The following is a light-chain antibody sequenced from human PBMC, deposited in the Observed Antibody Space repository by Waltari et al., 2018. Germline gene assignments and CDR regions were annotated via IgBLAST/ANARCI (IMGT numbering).Light chain of an antibody. CDR1: QCVSSR. CDR2: DRS. V-gene: IGKV3-15*01. CDR3: QQYDNWPPYT. Sequence: IVITQSPDTLSVSPGGRATLSCRARQCVSSRLAWYQQKPGHAPRLLIYDRSRRATASPARFTGSWSGTEYTLTIGSLQSEDFAIYYCQQYDNWPPYTFGQGTKLESK. J-gene: IGKJ2*01.